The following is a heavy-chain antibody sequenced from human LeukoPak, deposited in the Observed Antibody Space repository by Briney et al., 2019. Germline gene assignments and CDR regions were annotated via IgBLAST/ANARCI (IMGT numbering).Heavy chain of an antibody. J-gene: IGHJ4*02. CDR1: GYTFTGYY. D-gene: IGHD3-22*01. V-gene: IGHV1-2*02. CDR2: IDPNSGGT. CDR3: ARGYRHYYDSSGYDDY. Sequence: GASVKVSCKAAGYTFTGYYMHWVRQAPAQGLGWMGLIDPNSGGTNYAQKFQGRVTMTRDTSISTAYMELSRLRSDDTAVYYCARGYRHYYDSSGYDDYWGQGTLVTVSS.